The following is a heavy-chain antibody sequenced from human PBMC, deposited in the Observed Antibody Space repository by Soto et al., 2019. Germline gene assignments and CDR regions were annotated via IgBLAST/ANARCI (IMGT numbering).Heavy chain of an antibody. Sequence: VRQAPGKGLEWVAVISYDGSNKYYADSVKGRFTISRDNSKNTLYLQMNSLRAEDTAVYYCARDGGYKALDVRGQGTTVTVSS. CDR2: ISYDGSNK. CDR3: ARDGGYKALDV. D-gene: IGHD5-12*01. V-gene: IGHV3-30-3*01. J-gene: IGHJ6*02.